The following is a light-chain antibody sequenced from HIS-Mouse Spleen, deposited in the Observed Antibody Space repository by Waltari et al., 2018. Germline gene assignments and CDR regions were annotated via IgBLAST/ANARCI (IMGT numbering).Light chain of an antibody. V-gene: IGLV3-1*01. Sequence: SYELTQPPSVSVSPGQTASITCPGDNLGDKYACWYQQKPGQSPLLVIYQDSKRPSGIPERFSGSNSGNTATLTISGTQAMDEADYYCQAWDSSTVVFGGGTKLTVL. CDR3: QAWDSSTVV. J-gene: IGLJ2*01. CDR2: QDS. CDR1: NLGDKY.